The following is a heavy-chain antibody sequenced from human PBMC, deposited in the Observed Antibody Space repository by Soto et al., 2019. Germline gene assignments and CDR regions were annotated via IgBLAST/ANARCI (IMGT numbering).Heavy chain of an antibody. Sequence: EVQLVESGGGLVQPGGSLRLSCAASGFTVSSNYMSWVRQAPGKGLEWVSVIYSGGSTYYAASLKGRFTSTRDNSKNTLYLQMNSLGAEDTAVYYCAREGGAVAGTRYYFDYWGQGTLVTVSS. CDR3: AREGGAVAGTRYYFDY. J-gene: IGHJ4*02. D-gene: IGHD6-19*01. CDR2: IYSGGST. CDR1: GFTVSSNY. V-gene: IGHV3-66*01.